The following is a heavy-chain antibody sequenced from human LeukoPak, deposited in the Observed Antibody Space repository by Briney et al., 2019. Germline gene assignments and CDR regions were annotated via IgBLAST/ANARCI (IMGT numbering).Heavy chain of an antibody. CDR2: IYTSGST. D-gene: IGHD2-2*02. J-gene: IGHJ3*02. Sequence: SETLSLTCTVSGGSISSGSYYWSWIRQPAGKGLERIGRIYTSGSTNYNPSLKSRVTMSVDTSKNQFSLKLSSVTAADTAVYYCARRYCSSTSCYTGVDAFDIWGQGTMVTVSS. CDR3: ARRYCSSTSCYTGVDAFDI. V-gene: IGHV4-61*02. CDR1: GGSISSGSYY.